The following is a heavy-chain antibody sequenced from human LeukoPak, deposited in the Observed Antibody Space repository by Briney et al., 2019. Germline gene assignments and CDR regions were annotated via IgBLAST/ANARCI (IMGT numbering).Heavy chain of an antibody. J-gene: IGHJ4*02. D-gene: IGHD1-1*01. Sequence: DSVKGRFTISRDNSKNTLYLQMNSLRAEDTAVYYCARDWNDGHFDSWGQGTLVTVSS. V-gene: IGHV3-30*07. CDR3: ARDWNDGHFDS.